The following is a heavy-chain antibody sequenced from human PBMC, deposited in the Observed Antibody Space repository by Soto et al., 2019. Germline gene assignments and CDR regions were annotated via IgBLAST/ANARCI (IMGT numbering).Heavy chain of an antibody. CDR1: GFTFSSYW. CDR2: IKQDGSET. D-gene: IGHD2-2*01. Sequence: GGSLRLSCAASGFTFSSYWMSWVRQAPGKGLEWVANIKQDGSETYYVDSVKGRFTISRDTAKNSLYLQMNSPRAEATDVYYCARDIGYRYCSSTSCYEGGYYYYYYGMDVWGQGTTVTVSS. V-gene: IGHV3-7*03. J-gene: IGHJ6*02. CDR3: ARDIGYRYCSSTSCYEGGYYYYYYGMDV.